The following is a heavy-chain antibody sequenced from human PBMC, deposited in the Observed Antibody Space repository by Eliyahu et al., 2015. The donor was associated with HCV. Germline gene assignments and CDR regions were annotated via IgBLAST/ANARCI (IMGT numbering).Heavy chain of an antibody. Sequence: QLQLQESGPGLVQPSETLSLTCTVSGGSIXGSDYYWGWIRQPPGKGLEWIGGIYYSGITYYNPSLKSRVSISVDTPKNQFSLKLSSLTAADTAAYYCARAIAATGLGHYFDSWGQGPLVTVSS. J-gene: IGHJ4*01. CDR1: GGSIXGSDYY. CDR3: ARAIAATGLGHYFDS. V-gene: IGHV4-39*07. CDR2: IYYSGIT. D-gene: IGHD2-15*01.